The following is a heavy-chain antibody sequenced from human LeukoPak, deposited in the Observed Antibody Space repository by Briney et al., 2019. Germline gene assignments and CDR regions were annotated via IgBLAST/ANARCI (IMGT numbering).Heavy chain of an antibody. J-gene: IGHJ5*02. CDR3: ARAEQYYGSGSYSNWFDP. CDR1: GGSISSYY. CDR2: IYYSGST. D-gene: IGHD3-10*01. V-gene: IGHV4-59*01. Sequence: SETLSLTCTVSGGSISSYYWSWIRQPPGKGLEWIGYIYYSGSTNYNPSLKSRVTISVDTPKNHFSLKLSSVTAVDTAVYYCARAEQYYGSGSYSNWFDPWGQGTLVTVSS.